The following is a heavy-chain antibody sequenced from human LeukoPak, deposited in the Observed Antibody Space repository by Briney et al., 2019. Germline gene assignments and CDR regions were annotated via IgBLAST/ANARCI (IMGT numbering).Heavy chain of an antibody. CDR2: INYSGDT. Sequence: SETLSLTCTVSGGSITSHYWTWIRQSPGKGLEYIAYINYSGDTNYNPSLRSRVTISVDTSKNQFSLKLSSVSAADTAVYNCARLFGDTALRVHYHYMDVWGKGTTVTGSS. CDR3: ARLFGDTALRVHYHYMDV. CDR1: GGSITSHY. V-gene: IGHV4-59*11. D-gene: IGHD3-3*01. J-gene: IGHJ6*03.